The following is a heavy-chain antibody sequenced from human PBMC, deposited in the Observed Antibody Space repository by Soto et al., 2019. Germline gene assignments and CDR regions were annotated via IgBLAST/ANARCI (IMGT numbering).Heavy chain of an antibody. D-gene: IGHD3-22*01. J-gene: IGHJ3*02. CDR1: GFTFSSYA. CDR2: ISGSGGST. V-gene: IGHV3-23*01. CDR3: AKDVASDHYDSSGYYYTLGAFDI. Sequence: HPGGSLRLSCAASGFTFSSYAMSWVRQAPGKGLEWVSAISGSGGSTYYADSVKGRFTISRDNSKNTLYLQMNSLRAEDTAVYYCAKDVASDHYDSSGYYYTLGAFDIWGQGTMVTVSS.